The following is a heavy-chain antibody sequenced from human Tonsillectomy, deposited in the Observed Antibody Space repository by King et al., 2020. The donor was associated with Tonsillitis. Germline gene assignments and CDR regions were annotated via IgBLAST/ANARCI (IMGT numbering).Heavy chain of an antibody. Sequence: VQLVESGGGLVQPGGSLRLSCAASGFTFSSYAMSWVRQAPGKGLEWVSAISGSGDSTYYSDSVKGRFTISRDSSKNTRSLQMNSLRAEDTAVYYCAKDLATLVGGRAFDIWGQGTMVTVSS. J-gene: IGHJ3*02. CDR2: ISGSGDST. V-gene: IGHV3-23*04. CDR3: AKDLATLVGGRAFDI. D-gene: IGHD3-10*01. CDR1: GFTFSSYA.